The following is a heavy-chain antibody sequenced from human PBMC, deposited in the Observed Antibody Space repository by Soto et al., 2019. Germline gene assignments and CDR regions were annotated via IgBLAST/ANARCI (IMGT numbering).Heavy chain of an antibody. D-gene: IGHD3-9*01. V-gene: IGHV3-30-3*01. J-gene: IGHJ4*02. Sequence: LRLSCAASGFTFSSYAMHWVRQAPGKGLEWVAVISYDGSNKYYADSVKGRFTISRDNSKNTLYLQMNSLRAEDTAVYYCARDPSLITLTGYPVDYWGQGTLVTVSS. CDR2: ISYDGSNK. CDR1: GFTFSSYA. CDR3: ARDPSLITLTGYPVDY.